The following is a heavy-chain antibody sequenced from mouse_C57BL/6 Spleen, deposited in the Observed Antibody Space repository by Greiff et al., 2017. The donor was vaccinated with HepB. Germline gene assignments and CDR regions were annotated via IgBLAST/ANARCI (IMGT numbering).Heavy chain of an antibody. Sequence: QVQLQQPGAELVRPGTSVKLSCKASGYTFTSYWMHWVKQRPGQGLEWIGVIDPSDSYTNYNQKFKGKATLTVDTSSSTAYMQLSSLTSEDSAVYYCAREDGNYFAYWGQGTLVTVSA. CDR3: AREDGNYFAY. J-gene: IGHJ3*01. D-gene: IGHD2-1*01. CDR1: GYTFTSYW. CDR2: IDPSDSYT. V-gene: IGHV1-59*01.